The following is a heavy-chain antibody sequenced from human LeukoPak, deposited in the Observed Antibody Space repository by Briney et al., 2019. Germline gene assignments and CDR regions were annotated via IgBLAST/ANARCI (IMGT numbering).Heavy chain of an antibody. CDR1: GDSLSGYY. D-gene: IGHD1-26*01. J-gene: IGHJ4*02. V-gene: IGHV4-34*01. CDR3: AREGGSSRSLEN. Sequence: PSETLSLTCGVYGDSLSGYYWSWIRQPPGKGLEWLGEVSHTGSTNDNPSLKSRVTISVDTSKNQFSLRLTSVTAADTAVYYCAREGGSSRSLENWGQGTLVTVSS. CDR2: VSHTGST.